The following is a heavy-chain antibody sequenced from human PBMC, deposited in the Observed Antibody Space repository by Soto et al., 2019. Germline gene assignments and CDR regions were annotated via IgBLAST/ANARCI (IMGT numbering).Heavy chain of an antibody. D-gene: IGHD5-12*01. Sequence: VQLVQSGSEVMNPGASVKISYKASGYTFTSHGISWLRQAPGPGLEWMGWISAYNGNTNYAQKLQGRVTMTTDTSTSPAYMEMCSMRSDDTALEYCARGSYDYPVRFDPWGQGTLVTFSS. CDR2: ISAYNGNT. CDR1: GYTFTSHG. J-gene: IGHJ5*02. CDR3: ARGSYDYPVRFDP. V-gene: IGHV1-18*01.